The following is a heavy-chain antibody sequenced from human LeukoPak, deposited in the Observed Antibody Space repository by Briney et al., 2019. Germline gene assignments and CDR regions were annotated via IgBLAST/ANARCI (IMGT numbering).Heavy chain of an antibody. D-gene: IGHD6-13*01. V-gene: IGHV1-69*05. CDR1: GGTFSSYA. CDR2: IIPIFGTA. Sequence: SMKVSCKASGGTFSSYAISWGRQAPGQGLEWMGGIIPIFGTANYAQKFQGRVTINTDESTSTAYMERSSLRSEDTAVYYSARDYGWAAADRRGRDYYYYYYMDVWGKGTTVTVSS. J-gene: IGHJ6*03. CDR3: ARDYGWAAADRRGRDYYYYYYMDV.